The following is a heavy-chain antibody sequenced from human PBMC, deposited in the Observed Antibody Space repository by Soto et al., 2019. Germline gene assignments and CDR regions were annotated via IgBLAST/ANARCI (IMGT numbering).Heavy chain of an antibody. J-gene: IGHJ4*02. CDR1: GYTFTSYA. D-gene: IGHD2-2*01. CDR2: INAGNGNT. V-gene: IGHV1-3*01. CDR3: ARARTRDIVVVPAAMLLGY. Sequence: ASVKVSCKASGYTFTSYAMHWVRQAPGQRLEWMGWINAGNGNTKYSQKFQGRVTITRDTSASTAYMELSSLRSEDTAVYYCARARTRDIVVVPAAMLLGYWGQGTLVTVSS.